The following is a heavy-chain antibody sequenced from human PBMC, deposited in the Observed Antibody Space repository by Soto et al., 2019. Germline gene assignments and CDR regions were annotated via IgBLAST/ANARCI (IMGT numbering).Heavy chain of an antibody. CDR1: GDTFSSYA. CDR3: ATHSIAVAGIGLDP. CDR2: IIPIFGTA. Sequence: QVQLVQSGAEVKKPGYSVKVSCKASGDTFSSYAISWVRQAPGQGLEWMGGIIPIFGTANYAQKFQGRVTITADESTSTAYMELSSLRSEDTAVYYCATHSIAVAGIGLDPWGQGTLVTVSS. D-gene: IGHD6-19*01. J-gene: IGHJ5*02. V-gene: IGHV1-69*12.